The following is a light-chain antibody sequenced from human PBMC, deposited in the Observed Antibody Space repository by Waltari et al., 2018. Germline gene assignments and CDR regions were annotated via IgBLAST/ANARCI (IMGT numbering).Light chain of an antibody. CDR1: NTDVARNNL. V-gene: IGLV2-23*02. CDR3: CSYAGSSTLRV. CDR2: EVR. J-gene: IGLJ3*02. Sequence: QAAVTQPASVAGSPGNSITIPGPGVNTDVARNNLASWYQQRPGKAPKLLIYEVRKRPSGVSNRFSGSKSGNTASLTISGLQAEDEADYYCCSYAGSSTLRVFGGGTKLTVL.